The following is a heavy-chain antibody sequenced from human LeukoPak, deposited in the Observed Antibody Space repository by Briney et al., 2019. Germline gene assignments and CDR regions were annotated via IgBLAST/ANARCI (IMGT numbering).Heavy chain of an antibody. D-gene: IGHD1-7*01. Sequence: GGSLRLSCAASGFTFSSYGMHWVRQAPGKGLEWVAFIRYDGSNKYYADSVKGRFTISRDNSKNTLYLQMNSLRAEDTAVYYCAKGGITGTYFPYYFDYWGQGTLVTVSS. CDR3: AKGGITGTYFPYYFDY. V-gene: IGHV3-30*02. CDR1: GFTFSSYG. J-gene: IGHJ4*02. CDR2: IRYDGSNK.